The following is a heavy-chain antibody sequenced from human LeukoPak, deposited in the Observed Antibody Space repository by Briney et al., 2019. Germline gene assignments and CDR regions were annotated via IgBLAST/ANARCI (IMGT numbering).Heavy chain of an antibody. J-gene: IGHJ4*02. CDR2: IYQSGST. V-gene: IGHV4-38-2*02. CDR1: GYSISSGKY. Sequence: SETLSLTCTVSGYSISSGKYWAWIRQTPGKGLEWIGSIYQSGSTYYTSSLKSRVTMSVDTSKNQFSLNLTSVTAADTAVYFCARGPGISGDHIYPDYWGQGTLVTVSS. CDR3: ARGPGISGDHIYPDY. D-gene: IGHD2-21*01.